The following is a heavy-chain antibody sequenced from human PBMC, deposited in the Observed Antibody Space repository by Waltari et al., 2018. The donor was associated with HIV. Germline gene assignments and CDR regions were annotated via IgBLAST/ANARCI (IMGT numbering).Heavy chain of an antibody. J-gene: IGHJ4*02. V-gene: IGHV3-33*01. CDR2: IWYDGSNK. Sequence: FSSYGMHWVRQAPGKGLEWVAVIWYDGSNKYYADSVKGRFTISRDNSKNTLYLQMNSLRAEDTAVYYCARDKYPFAMTRSACFDYWGQGTLVTVSS. CDR3: ARDKYPFAMTRSACFDY. D-gene: IGHD2-2*01. CDR1: FSSYG.